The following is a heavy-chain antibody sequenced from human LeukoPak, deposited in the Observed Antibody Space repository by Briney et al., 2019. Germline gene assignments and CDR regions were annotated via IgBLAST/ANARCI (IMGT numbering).Heavy chain of an antibody. CDR3: ARSRDSSSWYYFDW. CDR2: IYTGGST. Sequence: PSETLPLTCTVSGGSISSGNSYWSWIRQPAGKGLEWIGRIYTGGSTNYNPSLKSRVTISVDTSKNQFSLKLNSVTAADTAVYYCARSRDSSSWYYFDWWGQGTLVTVSS. J-gene: IGHJ4*02. D-gene: IGHD6-13*01. CDR1: GGSISSGNSY. V-gene: IGHV4-61*02.